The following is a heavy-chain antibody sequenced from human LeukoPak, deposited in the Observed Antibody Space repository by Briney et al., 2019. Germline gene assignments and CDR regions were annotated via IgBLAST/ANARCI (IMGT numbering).Heavy chain of an antibody. J-gene: IGHJ4*02. D-gene: IGHD6-19*01. CDR1: GFTVSSNY. Sequence: GGSLRLSCAASGFTVSSNYMSWVRQAPGKGLEWVSVIYSGGSTYYADSVKGRFTISRDNAKNSLYLQMNSLRAVDTAVYYCARSGYSSGLGGDYWGQGTLVTVSS. V-gene: IGHV3-53*01. CDR2: IYSGGST. CDR3: ARSGYSSGLGGDY.